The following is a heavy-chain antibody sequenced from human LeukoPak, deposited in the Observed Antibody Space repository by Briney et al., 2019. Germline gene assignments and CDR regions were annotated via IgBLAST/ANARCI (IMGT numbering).Heavy chain of an antibody. CDR2: ISGSGTNT. CDR3: AKGDKPVIAMVKFDY. CDR1: RFTFSSYA. J-gene: IGHJ4*02. V-gene: IGHV3-23*01. D-gene: IGHD5-18*01. Sequence: GWSLRLSCAASRFTFSSYAMNWVRQAPGKGLEWVSGISGSGTNTYYADSVKGRFTISRDNSKNTLYTQMNSLRAEHTAVYYCAKGDKPVIAMVKFDYWGQGTLVTVSS.